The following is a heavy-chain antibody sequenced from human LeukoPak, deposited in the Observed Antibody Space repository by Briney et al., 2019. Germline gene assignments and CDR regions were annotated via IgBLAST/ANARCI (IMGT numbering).Heavy chain of an antibody. CDR3: ASITMVRGVIMDTPDDY. V-gene: IGHV3-23*01. CDR1: GFTFSSYA. CDR2: ISGSGGST. D-gene: IGHD3-10*01. Sequence: GGSLRLSCAASGFTFSSYAMSWVRQAPGKGLEWVSAISGSGGSTYYADSVKGRFTISRDNAKNSLYLQMNSLRAEDTAVYYCASITMVRGVIMDTPDDYWGQGTLVTVSS. J-gene: IGHJ4*02.